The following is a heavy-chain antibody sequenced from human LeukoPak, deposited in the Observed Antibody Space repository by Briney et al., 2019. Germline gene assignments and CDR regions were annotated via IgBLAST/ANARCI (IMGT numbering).Heavy chain of an antibody. Sequence: TSETLSLTCTVPGGSISSYYWSWIRQPPGEGLEWIAYIYYTGRTNYNPSLKGRVTISVDTSENQLSLELISVTAADTAVYFCERLVTSYDILTGYSYYFDSWGQGTLVTVSS. V-gene: IGHV4-59*08. CDR3: ERLVTSYDILTGYSYYFDS. D-gene: IGHD3-9*01. CDR1: GGSISSYY. J-gene: IGHJ4*02. CDR2: IYYTGRT.